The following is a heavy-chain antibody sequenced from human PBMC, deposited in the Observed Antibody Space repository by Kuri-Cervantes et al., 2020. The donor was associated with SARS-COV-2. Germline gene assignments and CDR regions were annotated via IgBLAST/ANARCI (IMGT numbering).Heavy chain of an antibody. CDR1: GFTFSSYA. V-gene: IGHV4-34*01. D-gene: IGHD1-7*01. Sequence: GSLRLSCSASGFTFSSYAMHWVRQAPGKGLEWIGEINHSGNTNYDPSLKSRVTISIDTSKNQFSLKLSSVTAADTAVYYCARDLVVELRSFDAFDIWGQGTMVTVSS. CDR3: ARDLVVELRSFDAFDI. CDR2: INHSGNT. J-gene: IGHJ3*02.